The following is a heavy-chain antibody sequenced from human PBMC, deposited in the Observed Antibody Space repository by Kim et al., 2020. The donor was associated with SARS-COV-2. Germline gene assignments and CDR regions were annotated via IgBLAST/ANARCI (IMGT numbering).Heavy chain of an antibody. CDR3: ARFLFGGASI. V-gene: IGHV3-23*01. Sequence: GGSLRLSFEAGFTLGSYAMSWVRQAPGKGLEWVSGISGSGGDSNYADSVKGRFTISRDNSKNVVYLQMNSLRPDDTAVYYCARFLFGGASIRGQGTMVTVSS. J-gene: IGHJ3*02. CDR2: ISGSGGDS. CDR1: FTLGSYA. D-gene: IGHD3-3*01.